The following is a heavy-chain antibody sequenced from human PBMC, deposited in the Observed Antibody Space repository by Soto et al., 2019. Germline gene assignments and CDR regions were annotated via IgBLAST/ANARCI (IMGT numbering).Heavy chain of an antibody. D-gene: IGHD3-16*01. CDR2: IVPVLGTS. Sequence: QGQLEQSGAEVRKPGSSVKVSCKASGGSFSSYAISWVRQAPGQGLEWMGGIVPVLGTSHSAQKFQGRVTFSTDDSTTTAYMELSSLRSEDTAVYYCARDSPGGGYYYGMDVWGQGTRVTVSS. CDR3: ARDSPGGGYYYGMDV. V-gene: IGHV1-69*01. J-gene: IGHJ6*02. CDR1: GGSFSSYA.